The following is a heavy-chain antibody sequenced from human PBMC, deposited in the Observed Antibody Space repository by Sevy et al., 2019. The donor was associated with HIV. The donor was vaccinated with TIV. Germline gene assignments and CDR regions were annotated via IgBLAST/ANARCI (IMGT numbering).Heavy chain of an antibody. V-gene: IGHV3-23*01. CDR1: GFTFISYA. D-gene: IGHD3-22*01. Sequence: GGSLRLSCAASGFTFISYAMSWVRQAPGKGLEWVSAISGSGGSTYYADSVKGRFTISRDNSKNTLYLQMNSLRAEDTAVYYCAKVQTYYYDSSGYLVDYWGQGTLVTVSS. CDR3: AKVQTYYYDSSGYLVDY. J-gene: IGHJ4*02. CDR2: ISGSGGST.